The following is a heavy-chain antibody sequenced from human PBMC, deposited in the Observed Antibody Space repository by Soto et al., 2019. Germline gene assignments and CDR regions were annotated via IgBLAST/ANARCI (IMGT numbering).Heavy chain of an antibody. J-gene: IGHJ6*02. V-gene: IGHV3-74*01. CDR3: ARDPLIGNTDYGLDV. D-gene: IGHD2-21*01. CDR1: VFTFSSFW. CDR2: INNDGSST. Sequence: HPWGALRVSCAAPVFTFSSFWMHWVRQAPGKGLVWVSRINNDGSSTAYADSVKGRFTISRDNAKSTLYLQVTSLRAEDTAVYYCARDPLIGNTDYGLDVWGQGTTVTVSS.